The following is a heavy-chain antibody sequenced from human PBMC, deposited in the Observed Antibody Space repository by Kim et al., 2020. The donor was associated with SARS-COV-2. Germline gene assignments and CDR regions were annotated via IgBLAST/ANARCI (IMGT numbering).Heavy chain of an antibody. Sequence: GDSVKGRFRTSRNNYRNTLYLQMNNLRVEDTALYYCAKERLSSSVFTFDYWGQGALVTVSS. D-gene: IGHD6-6*01. V-gene: IGHV3-23*02. J-gene: IGHJ4*02. CDR3: AKERLSSSVFTFDY.